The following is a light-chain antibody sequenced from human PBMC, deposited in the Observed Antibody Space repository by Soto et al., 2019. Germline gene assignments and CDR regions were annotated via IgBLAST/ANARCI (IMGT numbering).Light chain of an antibody. Sequence: QSALTQPPSASGSPGQSVTTSCTGTSSDVGGYIYVSWYQHHPGKAPKLMIYEVSKRPSGVPDRFSGSRSGNTASLTVSGLQAEDEADYYCSSYAGSNNLVFGGGTKLTVL. CDR1: SSDVGGYIY. CDR3: SSYAGSNNLV. CDR2: EVS. V-gene: IGLV2-8*01. J-gene: IGLJ2*01.